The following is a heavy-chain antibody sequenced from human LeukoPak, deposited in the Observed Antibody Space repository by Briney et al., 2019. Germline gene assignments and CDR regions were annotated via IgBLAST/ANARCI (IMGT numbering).Heavy chain of an antibody. CDR2: IHTSGST. V-gene: IGHV4-61*02. CDR1: GGSTSTGDYY. Sequence: SETLSLTCIVSGGSTSTGDYYCSWIRQPAGKGLEWIGRIHTSGSTNYNPSLKSRVTISVDTSKNQFSLKLSSVTAADTAVYYCARSSGKWSGDYYYHYMDVWGRGTTVTISS. CDR3: ARSSGKWSGDYYYHYMDV. J-gene: IGHJ6*03. D-gene: IGHD3-3*01.